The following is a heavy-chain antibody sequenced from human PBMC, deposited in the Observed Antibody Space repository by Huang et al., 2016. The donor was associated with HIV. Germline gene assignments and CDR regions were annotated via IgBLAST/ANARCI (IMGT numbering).Heavy chain of an antibody. V-gene: IGHV1-18*01. J-gene: IGHJ5*02. D-gene: IGHD3-10*01. CDR3: ARFRGPQVTLNWLDP. CDR1: GYTFFTYS. CDR2: VSTYNGRT. Sequence: QVQLVQSGPEMKKPGASVNVSCKASGYTFFTYSISWVRQAPGQGLEWMGGVSTYNGRTNYAQKVQGRLTLTTDVSTSSAYMELKNLRSDDTAVYYCARFRGPQVTLNWLDPWGQGTLVTVSS.